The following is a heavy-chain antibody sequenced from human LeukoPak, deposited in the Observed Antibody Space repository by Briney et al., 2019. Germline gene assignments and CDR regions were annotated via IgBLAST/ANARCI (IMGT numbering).Heavy chain of an antibody. CDR3: ARGFTGWVTSPIDY. CDR1: GFTFSSYE. CDR2: ISSSGSTI. D-gene: IGHD2-2*01. J-gene: IGHJ4*02. V-gene: IGHV3-48*03. Sequence: GGSLRLSCAASGFTFSSYEMNWVRQAPGKGLEWVSYISSSGSTIYYADSVKGRFTISRDNAKNSLYLQMNSLGDEDTAVYYCARGFTGWVTSPIDYWGQGTLVTVSS.